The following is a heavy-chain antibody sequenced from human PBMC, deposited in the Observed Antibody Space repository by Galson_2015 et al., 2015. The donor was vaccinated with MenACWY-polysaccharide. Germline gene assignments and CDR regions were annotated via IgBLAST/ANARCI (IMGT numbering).Heavy chain of an antibody. V-gene: IGHV2-5*02. CDR1: GFSLSTSGVG. CDR2: IYWDDDK. Sequence: PALVKPTQTLTLTCTFSGFSLSTSGVGVGWIRQPPGKALGWLGMIYWDDDKRYSPSLRSRLTITKDTAKNQVVLTMTNMDPVDTATYYCAHRPVYDTAGRAFDIWGLGTMVTVSS. D-gene: IGHD3-22*01. J-gene: IGHJ3*02. CDR3: AHRPVYDTAGRAFDI.